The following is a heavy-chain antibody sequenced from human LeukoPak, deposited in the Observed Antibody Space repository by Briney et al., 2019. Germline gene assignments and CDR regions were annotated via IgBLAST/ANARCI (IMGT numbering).Heavy chain of an antibody. Sequence: ASVKVSCKASGYTFTGYYMHWVRQAPGQGLEWMGWISAYNGNTNYAQKLQGRVTITADKSTSTAYMELSSLRSEDTAVYYCAKPISGQRYFQHWGQGTLVTVSS. J-gene: IGHJ1*01. CDR1: GYTFTGYY. V-gene: IGHV1-18*04. D-gene: IGHD6-19*01. CDR2: ISAYNGNT. CDR3: AKPISGQRYFQH.